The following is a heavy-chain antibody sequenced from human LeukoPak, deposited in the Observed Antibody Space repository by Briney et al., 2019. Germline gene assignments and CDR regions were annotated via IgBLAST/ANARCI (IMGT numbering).Heavy chain of an antibody. CDR3: ARDNRAAAGTKGAFDI. Sequence: SETLSLTCTVSGGSISSSSYYWAWIRQPPGKGLEWIGSIYYSGSTYYNPSLKSRVTISVDTSKNQFSLKLSSVTAADTAVYYCARDNRAAAGTKGAFDIWGQGTMVTVSS. J-gene: IGHJ3*02. CDR1: GGSISSSSYY. D-gene: IGHD6-13*01. V-gene: IGHV4-39*07. CDR2: IYYSGST.